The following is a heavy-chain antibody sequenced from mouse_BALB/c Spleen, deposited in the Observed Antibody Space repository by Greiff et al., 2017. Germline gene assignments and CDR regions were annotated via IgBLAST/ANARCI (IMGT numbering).Heavy chain of an antibody. D-gene: IGHD2-2*01. V-gene: IGHV1-69*01. CDR3: ARIYYGYDDSFAY. J-gene: IGHJ3*01. CDR2: IDTSDSYT. CDR1: GYTFTDYW. Sequence: VQLQQPGAELVMPGASVKMSCKASGYTFTDYWMHWVKQRPGQGLEWIGAIDTSDSYTSYNQKFKGKATLTVDESSSTAYMQLSSLTSEDSAVYYCARIYYGYDDSFAYWGQGTLVTVSA.